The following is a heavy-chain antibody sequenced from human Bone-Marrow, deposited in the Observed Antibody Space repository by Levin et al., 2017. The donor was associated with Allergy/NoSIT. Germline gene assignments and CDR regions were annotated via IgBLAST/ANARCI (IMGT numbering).Heavy chain of an antibody. J-gene: IGHJ4*02. CDR2: MNPNSGNT. D-gene: IGHD6-13*01. CDR1: GYTFTSYD. V-gene: IGHV1-8*01. Sequence: GGSLRLSCKASGYTFTSYDVNWVRQATGQGLEWMGWMNPNSGNTGYAQKFQGRVTMTRNTPISTAYMELSSLRSEDTAVYYCAVKGPDGSWGYWGQGTLVTVSS. CDR3: AVKGPDGSWGY.